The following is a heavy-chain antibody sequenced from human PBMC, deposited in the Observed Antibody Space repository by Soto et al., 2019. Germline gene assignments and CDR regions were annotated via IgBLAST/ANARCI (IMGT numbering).Heavy chain of an antibody. CDR1: GYTFTSYA. Sequence: ASVKVSCKASGYTFTSYAMHWVRQAPGQRLEWMGWINAGNGNTKYSQKFQGRVTITRDTSASTAYMELSSLRSEDTAVCYCARVAAAAGTYYWYFDLWGRGTLVTVSS. D-gene: IGHD6-13*01. CDR2: INAGNGNT. CDR3: ARVAAAAGTYYWYFDL. V-gene: IGHV1-3*01. J-gene: IGHJ2*01.